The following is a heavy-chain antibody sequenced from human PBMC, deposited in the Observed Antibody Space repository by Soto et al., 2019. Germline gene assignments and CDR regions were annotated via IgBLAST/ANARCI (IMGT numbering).Heavy chain of an antibody. J-gene: IGHJ4*02. CDR1: GYTFTSYG. CDR2: ISAYNGNT. CDR3: ATDWAEHDSSGYTIDY. D-gene: IGHD3-22*01. Sequence: ASVKVSCKASGYTFTSYGISWVRQAPGQGLEWMGWISAYNGNTNYAQKLQGRVTMTTDTSTSTAYMELRSLRSDDTAVYYCATDWAEHDSSGYTIDYSGQGTLVTVSS. V-gene: IGHV1-18*01.